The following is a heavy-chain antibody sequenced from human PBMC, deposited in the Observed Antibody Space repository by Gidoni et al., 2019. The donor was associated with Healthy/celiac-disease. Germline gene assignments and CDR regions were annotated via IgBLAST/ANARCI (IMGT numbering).Heavy chain of an antibody. CDR1: GGSFSGYY. D-gene: IGHD3-10*01. CDR2: INHSGST. J-gene: IGHJ6*03. V-gene: IGHV4-34*01. CDR3: ARGGPTMVRETRYYYYYYMDV. Sequence: QVQLQQWGAGLLKPSETLSLTCAVYGGSFSGYYWSWIRQPPGKGLEWIGEINHSGSTNYNPSLKSRVTISVDTSKNQFSLKLSSVTAADTAVYYCARGGPTMVRETRYYYYYYMDVWGKGTTVTVSS.